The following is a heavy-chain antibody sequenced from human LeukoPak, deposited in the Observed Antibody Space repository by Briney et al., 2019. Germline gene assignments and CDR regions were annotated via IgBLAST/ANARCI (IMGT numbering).Heavy chain of an antibody. CDR3: AACSGGSCSEWFDP. Sequence: EASVKVSCKASGYTFTSYDINWVRQATGQGLEWMGWISAYNGNTNYAQKLRGRVTMTTDTSTSTAYMELRSLRSDDTAVYYCAACSGGSCSEWFDPWGQGTLVTVSS. CDR2: ISAYNGNT. CDR1: GYTFTSYD. J-gene: IGHJ5*02. V-gene: IGHV1-18*01. D-gene: IGHD2-15*01.